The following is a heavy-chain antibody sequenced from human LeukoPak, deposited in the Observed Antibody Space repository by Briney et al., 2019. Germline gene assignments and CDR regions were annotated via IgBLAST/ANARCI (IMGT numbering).Heavy chain of an antibody. Sequence: GGSLRLSCAASGFTFSSNWMSWVRQAPGKGLEWVAVISYDGSNKYYADSVKGRFTISRDNSKNTLYLQMNSLRAEDTAVYYCARDRRRFFDYWGQGTLVTVSS. CDR1: GFTFSSNW. CDR2: ISYDGSNK. J-gene: IGHJ4*02. V-gene: IGHV3-30*03. D-gene: IGHD3-3*01. CDR3: ARDRRRFFDY.